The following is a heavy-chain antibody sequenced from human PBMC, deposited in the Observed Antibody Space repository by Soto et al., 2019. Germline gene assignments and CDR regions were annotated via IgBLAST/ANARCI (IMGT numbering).Heavy chain of an antibody. V-gene: IGHV5-51*01. D-gene: IGHD2-8*02. J-gene: IGHJ3*02. Sequence: PGESLKISCKGSGYNFANFWIGWVRQMPGKGLEWMGMIFPGDSDTKNSPSLEGQITMSVDKSDSSAYLQWRSLNASDTAIYYCAAGYSTGLDAFDIWGQGTMVTVSS. CDR2: IFPGDSDT. CDR3: AAGYSTGLDAFDI. CDR1: GYNFANFW.